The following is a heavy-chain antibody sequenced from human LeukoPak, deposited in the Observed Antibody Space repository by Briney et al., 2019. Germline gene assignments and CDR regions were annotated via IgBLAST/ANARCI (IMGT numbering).Heavy chain of an antibody. J-gene: IGHJ4*02. CDR1: GFTFSNYA. V-gene: IGHV3-23*01. D-gene: IGHD5-18*01. CDR2: IVNSGGST. Sequence: AGGSLRVSCVASGFTFSNYAMSWVRQAPGKGLEWVSGIVNSGGSTYYADSVRGRLTISRDNSKKTVYLQMSSLRGDDTAIYYCAKDRAGYSYGMFDSWGQGTLVTVSS. CDR3: AKDRAGYSYGMFDS.